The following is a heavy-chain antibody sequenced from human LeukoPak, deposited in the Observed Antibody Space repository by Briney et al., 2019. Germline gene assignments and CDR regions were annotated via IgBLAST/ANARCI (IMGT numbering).Heavy chain of an antibody. J-gene: IGHJ4*02. Sequence: PSETLSLTCTVSGGSISSHYWSWIRQAPGKGLEWIGYISDSGGTTYNPSLKSRVSIDTSKNQFSLKLSSVTAADTAVYYCARDVVGATTDYWGQGTLVTVSS. CDR2: ISDSGGT. D-gene: IGHD1-26*01. CDR1: GGSISSHY. CDR3: ARDVVGATTDY. V-gene: IGHV4-59*11.